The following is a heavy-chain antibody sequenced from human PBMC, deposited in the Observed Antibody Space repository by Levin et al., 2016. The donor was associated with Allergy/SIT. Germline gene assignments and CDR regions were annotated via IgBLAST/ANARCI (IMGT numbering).Heavy chain of an antibody. J-gene: IGHJ5*02. CDR3: TRDPEGYTSDQNWFDP. Sequence: GGSLRLSCAASGFTFSDYYMTWIRQAPGKGLEWISDISSTGVYTSYADSVKGRFTISRDNAKNLLFLQMNSLRVEDTAVYFCTRDPEGYTSDQNWFDPWGQGTQVTVSS. CDR2: ISSTGVYT. V-gene: IGHV3-11*06. CDR1: GFTFSDYY. D-gene: IGHD3-16*02.